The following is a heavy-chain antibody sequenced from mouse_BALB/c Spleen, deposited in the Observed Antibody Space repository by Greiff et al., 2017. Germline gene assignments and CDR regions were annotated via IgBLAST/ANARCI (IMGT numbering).Heavy chain of an antibody. V-gene: IGHV5-9-4*01. CDR3: ARGRTGVFDY. J-gene: IGHJ2*01. D-gene: IGHD4-1*01. Sequence: EVKLVESGGGLVKPGGSLTLSCAASGFTFSSYAMSWVRQSPEKRLEWVAEISSGGSYTYYPDTVTGRFTISRDNAKNTLYLEMSSLRSEDTAMYYCARGRTGVFDYWGQGTTLTVSS. CDR2: ISSGGSYT. CDR1: GFTFSSYA.